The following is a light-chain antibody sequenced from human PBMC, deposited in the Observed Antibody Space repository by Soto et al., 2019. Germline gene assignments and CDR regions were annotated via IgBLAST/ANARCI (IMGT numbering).Light chain of an antibody. V-gene: IGKV1-39*01. CDR2: AAS. CDR3: QHLNSHPWT. J-gene: IGKJ1*01. CDR1: QSISNS. Sequence: DIQMTQSPSSLSASVGDRVTITCRASQSISNSLNWYQQKPGRAPKLLIYAASSLQSGVPSRFSGSGSGTDFILTISSLQPYYFASYHCQHLNSHPWTFGHVTTV.